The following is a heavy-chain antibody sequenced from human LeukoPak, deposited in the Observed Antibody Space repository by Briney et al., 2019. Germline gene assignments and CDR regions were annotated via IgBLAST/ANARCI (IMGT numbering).Heavy chain of an antibody. CDR1: GFTFNNYA. Sequence: GGSLRLSCAASGFTFNNYAMSWVRQPPGKGLEWVSAMSGSGGSTYHADSVKGRFAISRDNSKNTLYLQMNSLRAEDTAVYYCAREWQRFDYWGQGTLVTVSS. CDR3: AREWQRFDY. D-gene: IGHD6-25*01. V-gene: IGHV3-23*01. J-gene: IGHJ4*02. CDR2: MSGSGGST.